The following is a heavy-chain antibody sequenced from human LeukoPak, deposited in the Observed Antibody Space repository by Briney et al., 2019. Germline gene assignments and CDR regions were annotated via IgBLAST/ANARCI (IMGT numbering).Heavy chain of an antibody. V-gene: IGHV1-2*02. D-gene: IGHD1/OR15-1a*01. Sequence: GASVKVSCKASGYTFTGYYMHWVRQASGQGPEGMGWINPNSGSTNYAQKFQGRVAMTKDMSISTDYMELSRLRSDDTAVYYCTRLLGTWNTFDFWGQGTLVTVSS. CDR1: GYTFTGYY. J-gene: IGHJ4*02. CDR3: TRLLGTWNTFDF. CDR2: INPNSGST.